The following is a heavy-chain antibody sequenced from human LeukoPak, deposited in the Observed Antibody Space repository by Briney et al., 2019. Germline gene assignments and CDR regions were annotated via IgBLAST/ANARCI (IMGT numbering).Heavy chain of an antibody. Sequence: PGGSLRLSCAASGFTFSSYAMHWVRQAPGKGLEWVAVISYDGSNKYYADSVKGRFTISRDNSKNTLYLQMNSLRAEDTAVYYCAKFVDLVVAPSDAFDIWGQGTMVTVSS. V-gene: IGHV3-30-3*02. D-gene: IGHD2-15*01. CDR2: ISYDGSNK. CDR3: AKFVDLVVAPSDAFDI. CDR1: GFTFSSYA. J-gene: IGHJ3*02.